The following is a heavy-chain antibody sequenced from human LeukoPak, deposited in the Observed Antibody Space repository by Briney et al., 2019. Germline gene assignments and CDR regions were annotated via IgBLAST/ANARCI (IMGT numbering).Heavy chain of an antibody. J-gene: IGHJ3*02. Sequence: ASVKVSCKASGYTFSNYGISWVRQAPGHGLEWMGWISGYNGNTNYAQKFQGRVTMTRDTSTSTAYMELTSLRSDDTAVYYCARGYSRFGESTDAFDIWGQGTMVTVSS. D-gene: IGHD3-10*01. CDR2: ISGYNGNT. CDR3: ARGYSRFGESTDAFDI. V-gene: IGHV1-18*01. CDR1: GYTFSNYG.